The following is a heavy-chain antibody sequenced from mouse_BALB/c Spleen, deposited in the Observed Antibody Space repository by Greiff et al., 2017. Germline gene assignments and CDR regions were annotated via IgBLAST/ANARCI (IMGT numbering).Heavy chain of an antibody. V-gene: IGHV1S22*01. D-gene: IGHD3-3*01. CDR1: GYTFTSYW. J-gene: IGHJ2*01. Sequence: LQQPGSELVRPGASVKLSCKASGYTFTSYWMHWVKQRHGQGLEWIGNIYPGSGSTNYDEKFKSKGTLTVDTSSSTAYMHLSSLTSEDSAVYYCTRGLTYWGQGTTLTVSS. CDR3: TRGLTY. CDR2: IYPGSGST.